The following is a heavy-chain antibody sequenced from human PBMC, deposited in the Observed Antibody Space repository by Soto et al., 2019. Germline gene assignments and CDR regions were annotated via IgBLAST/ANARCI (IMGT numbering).Heavy chain of an antibody. CDR1: GFAFGSYW. CDR3: ARDVSPGSSSMYLDAFDI. D-gene: IGHD6-13*01. CDR2: IRGDGSKK. V-gene: IGHV3-7*05. Sequence: ESGGTLVQPGGSLRLSCEGPGFAFGSYWMTWVRQAPGKGLEWVANIRGDGSKKSYLDSVSGRFTIFRDNAENSLYLQMNSLRDEDTALYYCARDVSPGSSSMYLDAFDIWGQGTMVTVSS. J-gene: IGHJ3*02.